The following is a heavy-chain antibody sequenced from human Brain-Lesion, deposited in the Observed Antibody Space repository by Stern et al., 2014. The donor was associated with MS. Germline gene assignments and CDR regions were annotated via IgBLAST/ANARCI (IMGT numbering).Heavy chain of an antibody. CDR3: AISSSRYYFDS. CDR2: ISTTASNI. CDR1: GFIFSDSY. D-gene: IGHD2-2*01. J-gene: IGHJ4*02. Sequence: VQLVESGGTLVKPGGSLRLSCAASGFIFSDSYMNWIRQAPGQGLARVSYISTTASNIYYADSVKGRFTISRDNTKNSLFLLMSSLRAEDTAVYYCAISSSRYYFDSWGLGTLVTVSS. V-gene: IGHV3-11*01.